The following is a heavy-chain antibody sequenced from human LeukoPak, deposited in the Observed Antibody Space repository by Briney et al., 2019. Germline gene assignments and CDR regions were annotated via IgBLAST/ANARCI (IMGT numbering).Heavy chain of an antibody. Sequence: SVKVSCKASGGTFSSYAISWVRQAPGQGLEWMGGIIPIFGTANYAQKFQGRVTITTDESTSTAYMDLRSLRSDDTAIYFCARSDLATITAGPFEYWGQGTLVAVSS. J-gene: IGHJ4*02. CDR3: ARSDLATITAGPFEY. CDR1: GGTFSSYA. D-gene: IGHD5-12*01. CDR2: IIPIFGTA. V-gene: IGHV1-69*05.